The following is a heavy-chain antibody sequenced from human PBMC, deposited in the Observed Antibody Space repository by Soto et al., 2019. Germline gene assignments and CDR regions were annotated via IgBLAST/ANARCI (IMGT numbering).Heavy chain of an antibody. V-gene: IGHV3-23*01. CDR3: AKPKGRYYDSSLAY. J-gene: IGHJ4*02. D-gene: IGHD3-22*01. CDR1: GFTFSSYA. Sequence: GGSLRLSCAASGFTFSSYAMSWVRQAPGKGLEWVSAISGSGGSTYYADSVKGRFTISRDNSKNTLYLQMNSLRAEDTAVYYCAKPKGRYYDSSLAYWGQGTLVTVSS. CDR2: ISGSGGST.